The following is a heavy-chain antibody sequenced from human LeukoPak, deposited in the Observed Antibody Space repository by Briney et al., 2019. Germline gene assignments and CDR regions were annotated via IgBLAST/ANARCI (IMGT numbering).Heavy chain of an antibody. Sequence: SETLSLTCAVYGGSFSGYYWSWIRQPPGKGLEWIGEINHSGSTNYNPSLKSRVTISVDTSKNQFSLKLSSVTAADTAVYYCARGVRKYYYGSGSYKLQTYYFDYWGQGTLVTVSS. V-gene: IGHV4-34*01. D-gene: IGHD3-10*01. CDR2: INHSGST. CDR3: ARGVRKYYYGSGSYKLQTYYFDY. J-gene: IGHJ4*02. CDR1: GGSFSGYY.